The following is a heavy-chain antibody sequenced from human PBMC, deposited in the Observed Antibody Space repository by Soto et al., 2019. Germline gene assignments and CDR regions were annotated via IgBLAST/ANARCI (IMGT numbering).Heavy chain of an antibody. D-gene: IGHD2-21*01. CDR2: VSSDGSIT. J-gene: IGHJ5*02. CDR1: GFTFSHHG. V-gene: IGHV3-30*18. CDR3: AKESDYYSNSKWSFDP. Sequence: HPGGSLRLSCAASGFTFSHHGMHWVRQAPGKGLEWLTVVSSDGSITYDADSVRGRFAISRDNSKNTLYLHMNSLRTEDTAVYYCAKESDYYSNSKWSFDPWGQGILVTVSS.